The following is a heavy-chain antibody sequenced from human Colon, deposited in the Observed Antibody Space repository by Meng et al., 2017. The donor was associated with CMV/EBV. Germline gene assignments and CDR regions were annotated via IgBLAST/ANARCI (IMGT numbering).Heavy chain of an antibody. V-gene: IGHV4-34*01. Sequence: GSLRLSCAVYGGSFSDYYWSWVRQPPGKGLEWIGEINYSGNTNYNPSLKSRVTMSVDTSKNQFSLKLSSLTAADTAVYYCARAEAAGGFDYWGQGTLVTVSS. D-gene: IGHD6-13*01. CDR3: ARAEAAGGFDY. CDR1: GGSFSDYY. CDR2: INYSGNT. J-gene: IGHJ4*02.